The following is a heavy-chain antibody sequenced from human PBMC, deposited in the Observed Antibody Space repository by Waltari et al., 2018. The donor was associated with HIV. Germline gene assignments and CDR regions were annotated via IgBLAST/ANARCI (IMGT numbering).Heavy chain of an antibody. CDR1: GGSFSGYY. CDR3: ARGFGVANYYYYYGMDV. V-gene: IGHV4-34*01. D-gene: IGHD3-3*01. J-gene: IGHJ6*02. CDR2: INHSGS. Sequence: QVQLQQWGAGLLKPSETLSLTCAVYGGSFSGYYWSWIRQPPGKGLEWIGEINHSGSTISVDTSKNQFSLKLSSVTAADTAVYYCARGFGVANYYYYYGMDVWGQGTTVTVSS.